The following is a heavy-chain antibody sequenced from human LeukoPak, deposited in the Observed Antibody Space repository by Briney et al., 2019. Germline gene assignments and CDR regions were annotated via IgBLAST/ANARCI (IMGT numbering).Heavy chain of an antibody. D-gene: IGHD2-8*01. J-gene: IGHJ2*01. V-gene: IGHV3-23*01. CDR1: GFSFNRYA. Sequence: GGSLRLSCAASGFSFNRYAVAWVRQAPGKGLEWVSTISGSGGRTFFADSVKGRFTVSRDNFVFLQMNSLRAEDTALYYCAQSTSMRYFFDLWGRGTLVTVSS. CDR2: ISGSGGRT. CDR3: AQSTSMRYFFDL.